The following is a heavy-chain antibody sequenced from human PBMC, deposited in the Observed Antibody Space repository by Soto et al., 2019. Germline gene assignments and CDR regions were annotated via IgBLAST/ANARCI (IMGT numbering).Heavy chain of an antibody. CDR1: GFTVRNAW. V-gene: IGHV3-15*01. J-gene: IGHJ4*02. CDR2: IKSKTDGGTT. CDR3: TTDPNIVVVPAAIGIGY. Sequence: GGSLRLSCAASGFTVRNAWMSWVRQAPGKGLEWVGRIKSKTDGGTTDYAAPVKGRFTISRDDSKNTLYLQMNSLKTEDTAVYYCTTDPNIVVVPAAIGIGYWGQGTLVTVSS. D-gene: IGHD2-2*01.